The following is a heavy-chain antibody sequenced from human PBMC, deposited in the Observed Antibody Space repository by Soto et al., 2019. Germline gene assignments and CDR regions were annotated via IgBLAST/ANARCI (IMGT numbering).Heavy chain of an antibody. CDR2: INPSGGST. Sequence: ASVKVSCKASGYTFTSYYMHWVRQAPGQGLEWMGIINPSGGSTSYAQKFQGRVTMTRDTSTSTVYMELSSLRSEDTAVYYCAREGRIAARPGEPYYYYGMDVWGQGTTVTVSS. V-gene: IGHV1-46*01. J-gene: IGHJ6*02. D-gene: IGHD6-6*01. CDR1: GYTFTSYY. CDR3: AREGRIAARPGEPYYYYGMDV.